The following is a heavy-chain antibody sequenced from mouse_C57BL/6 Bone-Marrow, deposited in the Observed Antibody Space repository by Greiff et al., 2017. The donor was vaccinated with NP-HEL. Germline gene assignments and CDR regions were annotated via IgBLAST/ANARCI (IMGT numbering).Heavy chain of an antibody. CDR1: GFTFNTYA. CDR3: VRDGITTVYWYFDV. V-gene: IGHV10-3*01. Sequence: EVQLVESGGGLVQPKGSLKLSCAASGFTFNTYAMHWVRQAPGKGLEWVARIRSKSSNYATYYADSVKDRFTISSDDSQSMLYLQMNNLKTEDTAMYYCVRDGITTVYWYFDVWGTGTTVTVSS. CDR2: IRSKSSNYAT. D-gene: IGHD1-1*01. J-gene: IGHJ1*03.